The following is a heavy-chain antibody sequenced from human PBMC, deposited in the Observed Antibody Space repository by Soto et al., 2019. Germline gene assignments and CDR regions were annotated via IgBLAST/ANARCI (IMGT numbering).Heavy chain of an antibody. Sequence: QVQLQESGPGLVKPSETLSLTCTVSGGSISSYYWSWIRQPPGKGLEWIGYIYYSGSTNYNPSLKSRVTISVDTSKNQFSLKLSSVTAADTAVYYCARTHAIIAAAGRSYYYGMDVWGQGTTVTVSS. CDR2: IYYSGST. D-gene: IGHD6-13*01. J-gene: IGHJ6*02. V-gene: IGHV4-59*01. CDR3: ARTHAIIAAAGRSYYYGMDV. CDR1: GGSISSYY.